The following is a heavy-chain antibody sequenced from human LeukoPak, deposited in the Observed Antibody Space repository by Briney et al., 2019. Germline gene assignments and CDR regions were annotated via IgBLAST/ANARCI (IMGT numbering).Heavy chain of an antibody. D-gene: IGHD2-2*02. CDR1: GYTFTSYY. V-gene: IGHV1-46*01. CDR3: ARDIYLSRHQAAFLFDY. J-gene: IGHJ4*02. CDR2: INPSGGST. Sequence: ASVKVSCKASGYTFTSYYMHWVRQAPGQGLEWMGIINPSGGSTSYAQKFQGRVTMIRDMSTSTVYMELSSLRSEDTAVYYCARDIYLSRHQAAFLFDYWGQGTLVTVSS.